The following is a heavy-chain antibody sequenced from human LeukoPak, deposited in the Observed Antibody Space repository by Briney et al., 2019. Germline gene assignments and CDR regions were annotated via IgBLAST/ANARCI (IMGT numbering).Heavy chain of an antibody. Sequence: PGGSLRLSCATSGFTFSSYAMSWVRQAPGKGPVWVSRMKTDGTRIEYADSVKGRFTISRDNAKNTLFLQMSSLRVEDTAVYYCARDQAPWIPFDYWGQGTLVTVSS. CDR2: MKTDGTRI. V-gene: IGHV3-74*01. CDR3: ARDQAPWIPFDY. CDR1: GFTFSSYA. D-gene: IGHD5-18*01. J-gene: IGHJ4*02.